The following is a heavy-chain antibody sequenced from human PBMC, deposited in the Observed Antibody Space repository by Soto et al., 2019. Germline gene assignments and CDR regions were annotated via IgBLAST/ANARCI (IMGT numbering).Heavy chain of an antibody. D-gene: IGHD1-1*01. CDR2: ISYDGSNK. CDR1: GFTFSSYG. V-gene: IGHV3-30*03. CDR3: ARDLPTGTPPPYFDF. J-gene: IGHJ4*02. Sequence: GGSLRLSCAASGFTFSSYGMHWVRQAPGKGLEWVAVISYDGSNKYYADSVKGRFTISRDNSKNTLYLQMSSLRAEDTAVYYCARDLPTGTPPPYFDFWGRGTLVTVSS.